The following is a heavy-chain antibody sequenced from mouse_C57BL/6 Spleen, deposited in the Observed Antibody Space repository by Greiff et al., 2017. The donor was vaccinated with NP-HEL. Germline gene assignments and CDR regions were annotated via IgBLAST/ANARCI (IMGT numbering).Heavy chain of an antibody. CDR1: GYTFTTYP. V-gene: IGHV1-47*01. J-gene: IGHJ4*01. CDR2: FHPYNDDT. CDR3: ARGDYYGSSPYYYAMDY. Sequence: QVQLQQSGAELVEPGASVKMSCKASGYTFTTYPIEWMKQNHGKSLEWIGNFHPYNDDTKYNEKFKGKATLTVEKSSSTVYLELSRLTSDDSAVYYCARGDYYGSSPYYYAMDYWGQGTSVTVSS. D-gene: IGHD1-1*01.